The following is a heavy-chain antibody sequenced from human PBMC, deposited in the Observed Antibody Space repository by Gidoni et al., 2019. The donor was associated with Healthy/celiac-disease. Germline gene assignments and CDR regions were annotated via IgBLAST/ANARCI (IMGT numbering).Heavy chain of an antibody. V-gene: IGHV3-49*05. Sequence: EVQLVESGGGLVKPRRSLRLSCTASGFTFGDYAMSLFRQAPGKGLEWVGFIRSKAYGGTTEYAASVKGRFTISRDDSKSIAYLQMNSLKTEDTAVYYCTRGGFYDFWSGLDYWGQGTLVTVSS. CDR3: TRGGFYDFWSGLDY. CDR2: IRSKAYGGTT. CDR1: GFTFGDYA. J-gene: IGHJ4*02. D-gene: IGHD3-3*01.